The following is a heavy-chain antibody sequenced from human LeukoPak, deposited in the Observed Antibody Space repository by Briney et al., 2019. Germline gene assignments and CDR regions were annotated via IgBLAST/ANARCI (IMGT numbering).Heavy chain of an antibody. CDR3: AREPAQLERRSKTRPFDY. CDR1: GFTFSSYS. D-gene: IGHD1-1*01. Sequence: GGSLRLSCAASGFTFSSYSMNWVRQAPGKGLEWVSYISSSSSTIYYADSVKGRFTISRDNAKNSLYLQMNSLRAEDTAVYYCAREPAQLERRSKTRPFDYWGQGTLVTVSS. CDR2: ISSSSSTI. V-gene: IGHV3-48*01. J-gene: IGHJ4*02.